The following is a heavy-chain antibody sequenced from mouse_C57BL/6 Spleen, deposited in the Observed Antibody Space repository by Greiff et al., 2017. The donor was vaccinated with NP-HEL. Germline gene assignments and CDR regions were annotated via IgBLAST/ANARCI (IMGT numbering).Heavy chain of an antibody. CDR2: IWGGGST. Sequence: ESGPGVVAPSQSLSITCTVSGFSLTRYGVDWVRQPPGMGLEWVGAIWGGGSTNYNSALMPRLSISKDNSKSQVVLIMNRLQADDAAMYYCAKGDSNYFYFEDWGKGTTVTVA. J-gene: IGHJ2*01. CDR3: AKGDSNYFYFED. CDR1: GFSLTRYG. D-gene: IGHD2-5*01. V-gene: IGHV2-9*01.